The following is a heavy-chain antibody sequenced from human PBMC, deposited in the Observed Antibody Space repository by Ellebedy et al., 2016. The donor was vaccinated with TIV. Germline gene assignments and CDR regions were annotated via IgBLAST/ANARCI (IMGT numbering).Heavy chain of an antibody. CDR2: VYYSGST. Sequence: SETLSLTXTVSGGSISSSSYYWGWIRQPPGKGLEWIGSVYYSGSTYYNPSLKSRITMSVDTSKNQFSLKLSSVTAADTAVYYCARLHYYYDSSGLFDYWGQGTLVTVSS. D-gene: IGHD3-22*01. J-gene: IGHJ4*02. V-gene: IGHV4-39*01. CDR1: GGSISSSSYY. CDR3: ARLHYYYDSSGLFDY.